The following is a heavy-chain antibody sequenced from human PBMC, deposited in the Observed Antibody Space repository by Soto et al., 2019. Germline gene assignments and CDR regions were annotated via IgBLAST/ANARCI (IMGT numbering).Heavy chain of an antibody. CDR3: AKDRAGYGDPDY. D-gene: IGHD4-17*01. J-gene: IGHJ4*02. CDR2: ISGRGGST. CDR1: GFTFSSYA. V-gene: IGHV3-23*01. Sequence: EVQLLESGGGLVQPGGSLRLSCAASGFTFSSYAMSWVRQAPGKGLEGVSAISGRGGSTYYADSVKGRFTISRDKSKNTLYLQMNSLRAEDTAVYYCAKDRAGYGDPDYWGQGTLVTVSS.